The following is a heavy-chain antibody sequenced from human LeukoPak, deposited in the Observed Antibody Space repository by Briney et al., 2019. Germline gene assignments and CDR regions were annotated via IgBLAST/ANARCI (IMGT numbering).Heavy chain of an antibody. Sequence: PGRSLRLSCAASGFTFSSYWMSWGRHAPGKGLEWVANIKQDGSEKYYVDSVKGRFTISRDNAKNSLYLQMNSLRAEDTAVYYCARDSSPAVVPAATIDYWGQGPLVTVSS. CDR1: GFTFSSYW. CDR2: IKQDGSEK. D-gene: IGHD2-2*01. V-gene: IGHV3-7*01. CDR3: ARDSSPAVVPAATIDY. J-gene: IGHJ4*02.